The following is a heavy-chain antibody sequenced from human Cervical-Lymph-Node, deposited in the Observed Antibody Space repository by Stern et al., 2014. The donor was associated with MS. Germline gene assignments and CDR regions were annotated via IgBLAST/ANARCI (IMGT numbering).Heavy chain of an antibody. V-gene: IGHV4-34*01. J-gene: IGHJ6*02. CDR1: GGSFSGYY. CDR2: INHSGST. Sequence: QVQLQQWGAGLLKPSETLSLTCAVYGGSFSGYYWSWIRQPPGKGLERIGEINHSGSTNYNPSLKSRVTISVDTSKNQFSLKLSSVTAADTAVYYCARGRSYYDSSGYYKPYYGMDVWGQGTTVTVSS. CDR3: ARGRSYYDSSGYYKPYYGMDV. D-gene: IGHD3-22*01.